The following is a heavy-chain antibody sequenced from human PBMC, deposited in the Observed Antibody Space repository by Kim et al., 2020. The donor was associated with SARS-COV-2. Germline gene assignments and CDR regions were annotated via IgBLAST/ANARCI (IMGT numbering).Heavy chain of an antibody. D-gene: IGHD6-19*01. CDR2: IKSKTDGGTT. V-gene: IGHV3-15*01. CDR3: TTRAGTGRGVWGAYFDY. J-gene: IGHJ4*02. CDR1: GFTFSNAW. Sequence: GGSLRLSCAASGFTFSNAWMSWVRQAPGKGLEWVGRIKSKTDGGTTDYAAPVKGRFTISRDDSKNTLYLQMNSLKTEDTAVYYCTTRAGTGRGVWGAYFDYWGQGTLVTVSS.